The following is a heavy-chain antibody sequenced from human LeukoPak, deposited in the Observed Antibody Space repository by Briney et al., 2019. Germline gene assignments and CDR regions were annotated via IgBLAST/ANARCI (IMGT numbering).Heavy chain of an antibody. J-gene: IGHJ4*02. V-gene: IGHV4-61*02. Sequence: PSETLSLTCTVSGGSISSGSYYWSWIRQPAGKGLGWIGRIYTSGSTNYNPSLKSRVTISVDTSKNQFSLKLSSVTAADTAVYYCARAPLLNPGVLGYFDYWGQGTLVTVSS. D-gene: IGHD2-8*01. CDR1: GGSISSGSYY. CDR3: ARAPLLNPGVLGYFDY. CDR2: IYTSGST.